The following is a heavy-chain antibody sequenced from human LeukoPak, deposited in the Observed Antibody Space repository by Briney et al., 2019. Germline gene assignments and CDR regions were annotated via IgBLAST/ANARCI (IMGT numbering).Heavy chain of an antibody. Sequence: ASVKVSCKVSGYTLTELSMHWVRQAPGKGLEWMGGFDPEDGETIYAQKFQGRVTMTEDTSTDTAYMELSSLRSEDTAVYYCATFPWGKLRFLESYHPWGQGTLVTVSS. D-gene: IGHD3-3*01. CDR1: GYTLTELS. CDR2: FDPEDGET. CDR3: ATFPWGKLRFLESYHP. V-gene: IGHV1-24*01. J-gene: IGHJ4*02.